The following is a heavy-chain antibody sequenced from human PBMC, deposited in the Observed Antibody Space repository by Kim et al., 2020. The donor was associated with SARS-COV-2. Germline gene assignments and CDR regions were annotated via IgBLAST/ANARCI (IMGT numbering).Heavy chain of an antibody. Sequence: GGSLRLSCRASGFTFSNYWMSWVRQAPGKGLEWVACMKGDGSERHYVDSVRGRFTISRDNTKNSLFLEITSLRAEDTALYYCASLDTAMVSGDHWGQGALVIVAS. V-gene: IGHV3-7*01. D-gene: IGHD5-18*01. CDR1: GFTFSNYW. J-gene: IGHJ4*02. CDR3: ASLDTAMVSGDH. CDR2: MKGDGSER.